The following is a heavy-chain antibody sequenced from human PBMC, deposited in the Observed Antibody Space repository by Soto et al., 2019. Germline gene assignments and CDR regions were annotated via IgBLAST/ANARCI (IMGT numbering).Heavy chain of an antibody. CDR3: ARAAQFNCGGNSGFDY. CDR1: GFTFSRDW. V-gene: IGHV3-74*01. CDR2: IKSDGSAT. Sequence: EVQLVESGGGLVQPGGSLRLSCAASGFTFSRDWVHWVRQAPGKGLVWVSHIKSDGSATSYADSVKGRFTISRDNAKNTVYLQMNSLRVEDTAVYYCARAAQFNCGGNSGFDYWGQGTLVTVSS. D-gene: IGHD2-21*02. J-gene: IGHJ4*02.